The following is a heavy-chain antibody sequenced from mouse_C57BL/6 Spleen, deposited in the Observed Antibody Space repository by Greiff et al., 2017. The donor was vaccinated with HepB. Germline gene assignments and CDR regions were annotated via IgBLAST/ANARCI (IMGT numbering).Heavy chain of an antibody. CDR2: ISDGGSYT. CDR3: AREGSLLLRYYAMDY. D-gene: IGHD1-1*01. Sequence: EVQVVESGGGLVKPGGSLKLSCAASGFTFSSYAMSWVRQTPEKRLEWVATISDGGSYTYYPDNVKGRFTISRDNAKNNLYLQMSHLKSEDTAMYYCAREGSLLLRYYAMDYWGQGTSVTVSS. J-gene: IGHJ4*01. V-gene: IGHV5-4*01. CDR1: GFTFSSYA.